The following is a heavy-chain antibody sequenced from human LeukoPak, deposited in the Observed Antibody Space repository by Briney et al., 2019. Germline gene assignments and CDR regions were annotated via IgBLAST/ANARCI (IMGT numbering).Heavy chain of an antibody. J-gene: IGHJ4*02. V-gene: IGHV4-59*01. CDR1: GGSISSYY. CDR2: IHYSGST. D-gene: IGHD5-18*01. Sequence: MPSETLSLTCTVSGGSISSYYWSWIRQPPGKGLEWIGYIHYSGSTKYNPSLKSRVTISVGTSKNQFSLKLRSVTAADTAVYYCARGVDTEALDYWGQGTLVTVSS. CDR3: ARGVDTEALDY.